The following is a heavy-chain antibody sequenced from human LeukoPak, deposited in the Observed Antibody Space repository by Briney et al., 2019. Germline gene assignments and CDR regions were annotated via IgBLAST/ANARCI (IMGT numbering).Heavy chain of an antibody. CDR2: VDPEDGET. CDR1: GYTLTELS. CDR3: ATESSIAARSNFP. D-gene: IGHD6-6*01. J-gene: IGHJ5*02. Sequence: ASVKVSCKVSGYTLTELSMHWVRQAPGKGLEWMGLVDPEDGETIYAEKFQGRVTITADTSTDTAYMELSSLRSEDTAVYYCATESSIAARSNFPWGQGTLVTVSS. V-gene: IGHV1-24*01.